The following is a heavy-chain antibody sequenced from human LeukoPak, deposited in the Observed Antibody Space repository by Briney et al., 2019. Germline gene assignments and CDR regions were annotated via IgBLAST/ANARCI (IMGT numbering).Heavy chain of an antibody. CDR1: GASISSSSYY. J-gene: IGHJ4*02. V-gene: IGHV4-39*01. D-gene: IGHD3-22*01. CDR3: ARHGDYYDRSGYYYGFDY. CDR2: FYSSGST. Sequence: SETLSLSWTVSGASISSSSYYWGWIRQPPGKGLEWIGSFYSSGSTYHNPSLKTRVTISVDTSKNQLSLALSSVTATDTAVYYCARHGDYYDRSGYYYGFDYWAQGTLVTVSS.